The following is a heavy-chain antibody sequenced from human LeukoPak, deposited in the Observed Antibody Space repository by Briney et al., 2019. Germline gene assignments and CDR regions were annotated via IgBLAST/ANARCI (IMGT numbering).Heavy chain of an antibody. CDR3: ATSMVRGVITLYYFDY. Sequence: SVKVSCKASVGTFSSYAISWVRQAPGQGREWMGRIIPILGIASYAQKFQGRVTITADKSTSTAYMELSSLRSEDTAVYYCATSMVRGVITLYYFDYWGQGTLVIVSS. CDR2: IIPILGIA. D-gene: IGHD3-10*01. J-gene: IGHJ4*02. CDR1: VGTFSSYA. V-gene: IGHV1-69*04.